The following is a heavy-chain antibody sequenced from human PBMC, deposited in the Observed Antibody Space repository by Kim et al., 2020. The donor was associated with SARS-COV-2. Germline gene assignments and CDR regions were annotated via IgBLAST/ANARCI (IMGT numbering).Heavy chain of an antibody. CDR1: GFTFSSYS. D-gene: IGHD5-18*01. Sequence: GGSLRLSCAASGFTFSSYSMNWVRQAPGKGLEWVSSISSSSSYIYYADSVKGRFTISRDNAKNSLYLQMNSLRAEDTAVYYCARGFGYSYGEDYYYYYGMDVWGQGTTVTVSS. V-gene: IGHV3-21*01. J-gene: IGHJ6*02. CDR3: ARGFGYSYGEDYYYYYGMDV. CDR2: ISSSSSYI.